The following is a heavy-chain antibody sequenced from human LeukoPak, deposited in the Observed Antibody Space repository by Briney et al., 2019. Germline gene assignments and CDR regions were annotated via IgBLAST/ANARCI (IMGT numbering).Heavy chain of an antibody. V-gene: IGHV4-59*01. Sequence: SETLSLTCTASGGSISTYYWSWIRQPPGKGLEWIANIYYSGSTNYNPSLKSRVSISVDTSKNQFSLKLSSVTAADTAVYYCARVVRMYYYDSSDSPDYFDYWGQGTLVTVSS. D-gene: IGHD3-22*01. CDR1: GGSISTYY. J-gene: IGHJ4*02. CDR2: IYYSGST. CDR3: ARVVRMYYYDSSDSPDYFDY.